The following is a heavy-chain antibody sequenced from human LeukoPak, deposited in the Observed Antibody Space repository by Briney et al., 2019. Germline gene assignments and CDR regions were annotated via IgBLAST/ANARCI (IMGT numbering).Heavy chain of an antibody. Sequence: SETLSLTCAVSGGSISSGGYSWSWIRQPPGKGLEWIGYIYHSGSTYYNPSLKSRVTISVDRSKNQFSLKLSSVTAADTAVYYCARAYYYGSKWDYWGQGTLVTVSS. CDR1: GGSISSGGYS. CDR2: IYHSGST. J-gene: IGHJ4*02. V-gene: IGHV4-30-2*02. CDR3: ARAYYYGSKWDY. D-gene: IGHD3-22*01.